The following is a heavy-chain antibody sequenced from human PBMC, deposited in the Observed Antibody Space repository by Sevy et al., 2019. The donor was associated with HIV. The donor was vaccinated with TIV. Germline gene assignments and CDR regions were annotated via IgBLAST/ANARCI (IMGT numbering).Heavy chain of an antibody. CDR2: ISGSGGST. D-gene: IGHD5-12*01. Sequence: GGSLRLSCAASGFTFSSYAMSWVRQAPGKGLEWVSAISGSGGSTYYTDSVKGRFTISRDNSKNTVYLQMNSLRAEDTAVYYCAKGQRWLQIDYWGQGTLVTVSS. CDR3: AKGQRWLQIDY. CDR1: GFTFSSYA. J-gene: IGHJ4*02. V-gene: IGHV3-23*01.